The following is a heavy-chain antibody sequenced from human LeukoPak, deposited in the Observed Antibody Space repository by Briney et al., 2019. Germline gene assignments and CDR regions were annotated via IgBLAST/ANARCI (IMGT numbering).Heavy chain of an antibody. CDR1: GGSFSGYY. CDR3: ARGYSYGFGSN. Sequence: SETLSLTCAVYGGSFSGYYWSWIRQPPGKGLEWIGEINHSGSTNYNPSLKSRVTISVDTSKDQFSLKLSSVTAADTAVYYCARGYSYGFGSNWGQGTLVTVSS. V-gene: IGHV4-34*01. J-gene: IGHJ4*02. CDR2: INHSGST. D-gene: IGHD5-18*01.